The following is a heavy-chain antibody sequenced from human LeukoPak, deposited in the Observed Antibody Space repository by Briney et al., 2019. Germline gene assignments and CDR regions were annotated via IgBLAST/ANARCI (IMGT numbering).Heavy chain of an antibody. CDR3: ARGPYYYDSSGYYYGPIFDY. J-gene: IGHJ4*02. CDR1: GGTFSSYA. Sequence: ASVKVSCKASGGTFSSYAISWVRQAPGQGLEWMGGIIPIFGTANYAQKFQGRVTITADESTSTAYMELSSLRSEDTAVYYCARGPYYYDSSGYYYGPIFDYWGQGTLVTVSS. CDR2: IIPIFGTA. V-gene: IGHV1-69*13. D-gene: IGHD3-22*01.